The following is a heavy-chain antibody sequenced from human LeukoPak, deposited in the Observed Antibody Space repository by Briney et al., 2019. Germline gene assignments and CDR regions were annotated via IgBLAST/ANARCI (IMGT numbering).Heavy chain of an antibody. D-gene: IGHD6-19*01. J-gene: IGHJ4*02. V-gene: IGHV1-18*01. CDR2: ISAYNGNT. CDR1: GYTFTSYG. CDR3: ARRGYSSGWYAFDY. Sequence: ASVKVSCKASGYTFTSYGISGVRQAPGQGLEWMGWISAYNGNTNYAQKLQGRVTMTTDTSTSTAYMELRSLRSDDTAVYYCARRGYSSGWYAFDYWGQGTLVTVSS.